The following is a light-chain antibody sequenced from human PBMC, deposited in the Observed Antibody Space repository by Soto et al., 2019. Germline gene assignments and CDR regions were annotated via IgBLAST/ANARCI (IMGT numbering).Light chain of an antibody. CDR1: SSDIGAYDY. CDR2: DVT. V-gene: IGLV2-14*01. J-gene: IGLJ1*01. Sequence: QSVLTQPASVSGSPGQSITISCTGSSSDIGAYDYVSWYQQRPVKAHKLMIFDVTNRPSGVSDRFSGSKSGNTASLTISGLQTEDEADYYCSSYTSGSTPYGFGTGTKVTVL. CDR3: SSYTSGSTPYG.